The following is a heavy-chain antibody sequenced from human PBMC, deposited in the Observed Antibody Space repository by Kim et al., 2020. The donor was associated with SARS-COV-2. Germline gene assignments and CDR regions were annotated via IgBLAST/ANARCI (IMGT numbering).Heavy chain of an antibody. J-gene: IGHJ6*03. D-gene: IGHD3-9*01. Sequence: GGSLRLSCAASGFTFSSYAMSWVRQAPGKGLEWVSAISGSGGSTYYADSVKGRFTISRDNSKNTLYLQMNSLRAEDTAVYYCAKNARPELRYFDLIGYYYMDVWGKGTTVTVSS. CDR2: ISGSGGST. CDR3: AKNARPELRYFDLIGYYYMDV. CDR1: GFTFSSYA. V-gene: IGHV3-23*01.